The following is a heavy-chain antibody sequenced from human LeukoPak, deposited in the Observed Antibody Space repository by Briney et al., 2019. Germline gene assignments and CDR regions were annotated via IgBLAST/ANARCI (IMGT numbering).Heavy chain of an antibody. V-gene: IGHV3-30*04. Sequence: GGSLRLSCAASGFTFSSYAMHWVRQAPGKGLEWVAVISYDGSNKYYADSVKGRFTISRDNSKNTLYLQTNSLRAEDTAVYYCARDSHYYGSGTKYWGQGTLVTVSS. J-gene: IGHJ4*02. CDR1: GFTFSSYA. CDR2: ISYDGSNK. CDR3: ARDSHYYGSGTKY. D-gene: IGHD3-10*01.